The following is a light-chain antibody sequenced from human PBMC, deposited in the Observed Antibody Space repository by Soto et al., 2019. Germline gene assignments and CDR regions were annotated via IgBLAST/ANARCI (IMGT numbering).Light chain of an antibody. CDR1: SSDVGGYNY. V-gene: IGLV2-14*01. Sequence: QSALTQPASVSGSTGQSITIACTGTSSDVGGYNYVSWYQQHPGKAPKLMIFDVSQRPSGVSNRFSGSKSGNTASLTISGIQAEDEADYYCSSYTSSSTPVFGGGPKLTVL. CDR3: SSYTSSSTPV. J-gene: IGLJ2*01. CDR2: DVS.